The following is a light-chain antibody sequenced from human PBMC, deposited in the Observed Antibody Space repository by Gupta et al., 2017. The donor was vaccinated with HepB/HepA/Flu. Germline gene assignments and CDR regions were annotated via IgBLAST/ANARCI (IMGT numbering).Light chain of an antibody. CDR3: RQAERLRLT. V-gene: IGKV1D-12*01. J-gene: IGKJ5*01. Sequence: DIQMTQSPSSVSASVGDRVTITCRASQDISRWLAWYQQKPGKAPKLLIYETSSLQSAVPSTFSGSGSGTDLILTINSLQPEDFATYYCRQAERLRLTFGQGTLME. CDR2: ETS. CDR1: QDISRW.